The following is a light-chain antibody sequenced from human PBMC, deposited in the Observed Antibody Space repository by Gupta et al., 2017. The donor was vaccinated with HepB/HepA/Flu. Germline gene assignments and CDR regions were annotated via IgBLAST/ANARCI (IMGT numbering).Light chain of an antibody. CDR1: QSVLYNKNY. Sequence: DIVMTQSPDSLAVSLGERATINCKSSQSVLYNKNYLAWYQQKPGQPPKLLIYWASTRESGVPDRFSGSGSGTDFTLTISSLQAADVAVYYCQQYHSTPRTFGQGTKVEIK. J-gene: IGKJ1*01. CDR3: QQYHSTPRT. CDR2: WAS. V-gene: IGKV4-1*01.